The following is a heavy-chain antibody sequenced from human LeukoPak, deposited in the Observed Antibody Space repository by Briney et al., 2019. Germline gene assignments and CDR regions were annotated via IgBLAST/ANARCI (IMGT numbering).Heavy chain of an antibody. V-gene: IGHV4-59*01. CDR1: GGSISSYY. CDR2: IYYSGST. J-gene: IGHJ4*02. D-gene: IGHD6-19*01. CDR3: ARDLSSSWSSFGY. Sequence: SETLSLTCTVSGGSISSYYWSWIRQPPGKGLEWIGYIYYSGSTNYNPSLKSRVTISVDTSKNQFSLKLSSVTAADTAVYYCARDLSSSWSSFGYWGQGTLVTVSS.